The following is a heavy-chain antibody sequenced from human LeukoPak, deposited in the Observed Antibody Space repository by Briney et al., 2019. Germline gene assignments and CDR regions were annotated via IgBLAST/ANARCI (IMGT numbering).Heavy chain of an antibody. Sequence: GGSLRLSCAASGFTVSGNYMSCVRQAPGKGLEWVSVIYSGGDTYSADSVKGRFTVSRDNAKNSLLLQMNSLRAEDTALYYCARGYSRAAFDIWGQGTMVTVSS. V-gene: IGHV3-53*01. D-gene: IGHD2-15*01. CDR1: GFTVSGNY. J-gene: IGHJ3*02. CDR3: ARGYSRAAFDI. CDR2: IYSGGDT.